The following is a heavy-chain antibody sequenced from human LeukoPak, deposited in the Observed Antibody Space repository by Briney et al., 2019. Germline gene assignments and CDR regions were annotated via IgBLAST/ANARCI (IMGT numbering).Heavy chain of an antibody. Sequence: PSETLSLTCAVYGGSFSGYYWSWICQPPGKGLEWIGEINHSGSTNYNPSLKSRVTISVDTSKNQFSLKLSSVTAADTAVYYCARERYYGSGSYYRKPYRMDVWGKGTTVTVSS. CDR3: ARERYYGSGSYYRKPYRMDV. CDR1: GGSFSGYY. D-gene: IGHD3-10*01. V-gene: IGHV4-34*01. CDR2: INHSGST. J-gene: IGHJ6*04.